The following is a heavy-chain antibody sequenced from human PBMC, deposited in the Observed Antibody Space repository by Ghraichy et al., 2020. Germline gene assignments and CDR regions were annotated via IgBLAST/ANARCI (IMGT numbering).Heavy chain of an antibody. CDR2: IYYSGST. J-gene: IGHJ5*02. CDR3: ARGFDYYDSSGYYGWFDP. D-gene: IGHD3-22*01. CDR1: GGSISSYY. V-gene: IGHV4-59*01. Sequence: SETLSLTCTVSGGSISSYYWSWIRQPPGKGLEWIGYIYYSGSTNYNPSLKSRVTISVDTSKNQFSLKLSSVTAADTAGYYCARGFDYYDSSGYYGWFDPWGQGTLVTVSS.